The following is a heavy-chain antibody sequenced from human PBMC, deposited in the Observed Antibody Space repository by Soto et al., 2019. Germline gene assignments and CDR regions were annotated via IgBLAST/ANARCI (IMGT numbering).Heavy chain of an antibody. CDR2: IYPSGMP. V-gene: IGHV4-30-2*01. J-gene: IGHJ4*02. Sequence: QLQLQESGSGLVKPSHTLSLTCTVSGGSISNAAYSWSWIRQPPGKVLEWIGYIYPSGMPFYNPSLRSRVSISIDRSNDQFSLNLKSVTAADTAVYYCARERGGYGLFDSWGQGTLVTVSS. CDR1: GGSISNAAYS. CDR3: ARERGGYGLFDS. D-gene: IGHD5-18*01.